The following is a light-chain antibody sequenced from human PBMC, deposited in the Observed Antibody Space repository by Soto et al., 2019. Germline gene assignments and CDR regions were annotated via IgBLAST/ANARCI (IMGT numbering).Light chain of an antibody. Sequence: DIQMTQSPSSLSASVGDRVTITCRASQTIADYLNWYQQKPGKAPELLIYAASTLQSGVPSRFSGGGFGTDFTLTISSLQPEDVATYYCQKYNGDPQTFGQGTRVEIK. CDR2: AAS. V-gene: IGKV1-27*01. J-gene: IGKJ1*01. CDR1: QTIADY. CDR3: QKYNGDPQT.